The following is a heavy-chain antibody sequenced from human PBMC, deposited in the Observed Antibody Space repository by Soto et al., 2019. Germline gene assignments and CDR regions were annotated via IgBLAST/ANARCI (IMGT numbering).Heavy chain of an antibody. J-gene: IGHJ3*02. CDR3: ARGVGFIVVVTALPPRRSAFDI. D-gene: IGHD2-21*02. CDR2: INHSGST. Sequence: SETLSLTCAVYGGSFSGYYWSWIRQPPGKGLEWIGEINHSGSTNYNPSLKSRVTISVDTSKNQFSLKLSSVTAADTAVYYCARGVGFIVVVTALPPRRSAFDIWGQGTMVTVSS. V-gene: IGHV4-34*01. CDR1: GGSFSGYY.